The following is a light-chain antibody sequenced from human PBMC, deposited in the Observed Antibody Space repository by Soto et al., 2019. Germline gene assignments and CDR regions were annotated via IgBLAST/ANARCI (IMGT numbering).Light chain of an antibody. CDR2: GAS. V-gene: IGKV3-15*01. CDR1: QSVSSN. J-gene: IGKJ4*01. CDR3: QQYNNWPLT. Sequence: EIVMTQPPATLSVSPGERATLSCSSSQSVSSNLAWYQQKPGQAPRLLIYGASTRATGIPARFSGSGSGTEFTLTISSLQSEDFAVYYCQQYNNWPLTFGGGTKVEIK.